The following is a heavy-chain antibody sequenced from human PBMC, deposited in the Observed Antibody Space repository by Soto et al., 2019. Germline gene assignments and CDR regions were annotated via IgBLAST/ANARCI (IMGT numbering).Heavy chain of an antibody. CDR3: AIGTGLGRNWFDP. V-gene: IGHV1-69*06. CDR2: IIPIFGTA. Sequence: GASVEVSCKASGGTFSSYSISWVRQAPGQGLEWMGGIIPIFGTANYAQKFQGRVTITADKSTSTAYMELSSLRSEDTAVYYCAIGTGLGRNWFDPWGQGTLVTVSS. J-gene: IGHJ5*02. D-gene: IGHD1-26*01. CDR1: GGTFSSYS.